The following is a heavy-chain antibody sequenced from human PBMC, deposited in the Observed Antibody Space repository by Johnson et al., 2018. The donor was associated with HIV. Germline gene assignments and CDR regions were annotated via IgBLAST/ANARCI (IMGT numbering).Heavy chain of an antibody. CDR3: ARGYTWNDVSI. J-gene: IGHJ3*02. CDR2: ISNDGSNT. Sequence: QVQLVESGGGVVQPGRSLRLSCAASGFTFTTYAMHWVRQAPGKGIEWVALISNDGSNTYFEDSVKGRLTISRDNFKNTVYLQMNSLRTVDTAVYYCARGYTWNDVSIWGQGTMVTVSS. D-gene: IGHD1-1*01. V-gene: IGHV3-30*01. CDR1: GFTFTTYA.